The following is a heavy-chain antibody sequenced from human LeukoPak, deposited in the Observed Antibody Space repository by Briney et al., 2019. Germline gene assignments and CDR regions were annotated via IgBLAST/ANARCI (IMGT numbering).Heavy chain of an antibody. D-gene: IGHD3-22*01. CDR3: ARVGSYYYDSSGYYYPEAFDI. Sequence: PGGSLRLSCAASGFTFSDYYMSWIRQAPGKGLEWVSYISSSGSTIYYADSVKGRFTISRGNAKNSLYLQMNSLRAEDTAVYYCARVGSYYYDSSGYYYPEAFDIWGQGTMVTVSS. CDR2: ISSSGSTI. J-gene: IGHJ3*02. V-gene: IGHV3-11*01. CDR1: GFTFSDYY.